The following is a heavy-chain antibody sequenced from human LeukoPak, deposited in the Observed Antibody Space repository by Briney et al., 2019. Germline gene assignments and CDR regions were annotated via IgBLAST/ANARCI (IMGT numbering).Heavy chain of an antibody. CDR1: GYTFTSYG. CDR3: ARGPGRYYDFWSGSNYFDY. CDR2: ISAYNGNT. Sequence: ASVKVSCKASGYTFTSYGISWVRQAPGQGLEWMGWISAYNGNTNYAQKLQGRVTMTRNTSISTAYMELSSLRSEDTAVYYCARGPGRYYDFWSGSNYFDYWGQGTLVTVSS. V-gene: IGHV1-18*01. D-gene: IGHD3-3*01. J-gene: IGHJ4*02.